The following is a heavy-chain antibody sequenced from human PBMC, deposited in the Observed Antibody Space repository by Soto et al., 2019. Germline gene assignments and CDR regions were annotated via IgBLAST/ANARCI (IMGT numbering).Heavy chain of an antibody. D-gene: IGHD6-19*01. CDR1: GFTFSSYS. V-gene: IGHV3-48*02. CDR3: AREVSSGWYYPIYYYYYGMDV. CDR2: ISSSSSTI. Sequence: GGSLRLSCAASGFTFSSYSMNWVRQAPGKGLERVSYISSSSSTIYYADSVKGRFTISRDNAKNSLYLQMNSLRDEDTAVYYCAREVSSGWYYPIYYYYYGMDVWAQGTTVTVSS. J-gene: IGHJ6*02.